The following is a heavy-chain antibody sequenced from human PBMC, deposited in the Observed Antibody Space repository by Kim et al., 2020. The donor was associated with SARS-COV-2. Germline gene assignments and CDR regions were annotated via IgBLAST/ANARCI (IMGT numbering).Heavy chain of an antibody. Sequence: SETLSLTCAVYGGSFSGYYWSWIRQPPGKGLEWIGEINHSGSTNYNPSLKSRVTISVDTSKNQFSLKLSSVTAADTAVYYCARGDYDFWSGRYGMDVWGQGTTVTVSS. D-gene: IGHD3-3*01. CDR2: INHSGST. CDR3: ARGDYDFWSGRYGMDV. V-gene: IGHV4-34*01. CDR1: GGSFSGYY. J-gene: IGHJ6*02.